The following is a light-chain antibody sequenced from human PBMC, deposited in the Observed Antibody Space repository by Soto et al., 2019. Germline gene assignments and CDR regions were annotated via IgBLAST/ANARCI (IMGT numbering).Light chain of an antibody. Sequence: QSALTQHRSVSGSTGQSVTISCTGTSSDVGGYNYVSWYQQHPGKAPKLMIYDVSKRPSGVPDRFSGSKSGNTASLTISGLQAEYEAYYYCCSYAGSYPLVFGGGTKLTVL. V-gene: IGLV2-11*01. J-gene: IGLJ2*01. CDR3: CSYAGSYPLV. CDR2: DVS. CDR1: SSDVGGYNY.